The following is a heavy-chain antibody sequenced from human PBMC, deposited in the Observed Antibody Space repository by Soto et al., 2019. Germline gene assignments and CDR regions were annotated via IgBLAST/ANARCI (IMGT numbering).Heavy chain of an antibody. CDR3: ARDRVQLCFDY. CDR2: ISYDGSNK. V-gene: IGHV3-30-3*01. Sequence: QVQLVESGGGVVQPGRSLRLSCAASGFTFSSYAMHWVRQAPGKGLEWVGGISYDGSNKYYADSVKGRFTISRDNSKNTLYLQMNSLRAEDTAVYYCARDRVQLCFDYWGQGTLVTVSS. J-gene: IGHJ4*02. CDR1: GFTFSSYA. D-gene: IGHD5-18*01.